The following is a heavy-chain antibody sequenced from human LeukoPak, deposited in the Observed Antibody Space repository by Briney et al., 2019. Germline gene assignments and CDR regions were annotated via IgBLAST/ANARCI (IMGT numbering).Heavy chain of an antibody. Sequence: PSETLSLTCTVSGGSIRSSSYYWGWIRQPPGKGLEWIGSIYYSGSSYYNPSLKSRVTISVDTSKNQFSLKLSSVTAADTAVYYCARLTGNYYYYYMDVWGKGTTVTISS. CDR3: ARLTGNYYYYYMDV. V-gene: IGHV4-39*01. CDR1: GGSIRSSSYY. D-gene: IGHD3-9*01. J-gene: IGHJ6*03. CDR2: IYYSGSS.